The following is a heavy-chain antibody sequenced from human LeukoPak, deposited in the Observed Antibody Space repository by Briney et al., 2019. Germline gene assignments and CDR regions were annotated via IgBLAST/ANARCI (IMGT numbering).Heavy chain of an antibody. V-gene: IGHV1-58*02. CDR2: IVVGSGNT. Sequence: ASVKVSCKASGFTFTSSAMQWVRQARGQRLEWIGWIVVGSGNTNYAQKFQERVTITRDTSTSTAYMELSSLRSEDTAVYYCAAGSSSSLIDYWGQGTLVTVSS. CDR1: GFTFTSSA. CDR3: AAGSSSSLIDY. J-gene: IGHJ4*02. D-gene: IGHD6-6*01.